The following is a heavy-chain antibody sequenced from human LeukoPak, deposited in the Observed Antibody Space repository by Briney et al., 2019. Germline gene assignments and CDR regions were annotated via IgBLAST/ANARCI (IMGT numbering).Heavy chain of an antibody. Sequence: QPGGSLRLSCAASGFTVSNNYMSWVRQAPGKGLEWVSVIYAGGGTYYADSVKGRSTISRDNSKNTLYLQMNSLRAEDTAVYYCANYYVVVTAMAPIWGQGTLVTVSS. J-gene: IGHJ4*02. CDR3: ANYYVVVTAMAPI. CDR2: IYAGGGT. CDR1: GFTVSNNY. V-gene: IGHV3-66*01. D-gene: IGHD2-21*02.